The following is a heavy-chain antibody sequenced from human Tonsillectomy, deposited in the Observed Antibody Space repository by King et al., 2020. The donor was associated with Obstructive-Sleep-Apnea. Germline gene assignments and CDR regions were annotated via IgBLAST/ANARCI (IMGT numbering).Heavy chain of an antibody. J-gene: IGHJ6*02. CDR3: AKALYCTGGSCYSLDYYGMDV. V-gene: IGHV3-23*04. CDR2: ISGSGGST. CDR1: GFTFSRNA. D-gene: IGHD2-15*01. Sequence: VQLVESGGGLVVPGGSLRLSCAASGFTFSRNAMSWVRQAPGKGLEWVSAISGSGGSTYYADSVKGRFTISRDNSKNTLYLQMNSLRAEDTAVYYCAKALYCTGGSCYSLDYYGMDVWGQGTTVTVSS.